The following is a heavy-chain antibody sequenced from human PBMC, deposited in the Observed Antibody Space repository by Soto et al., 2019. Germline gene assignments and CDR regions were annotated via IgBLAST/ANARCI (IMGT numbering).Heavy chain of an antibody. CDR1: GFAFSDYY. V-gene: IGHV3-11*01. CDR2: ITSSGGTV. CDR3: ASDNSGYTYAYGAYHS. Sequence: PGGSLRLSCAASGFAFSDYYMGWIRQALGKGLEWVSSITSSGGTVYYLDSVKGRFTISRDNARNSLYLHMTSLRAEDTAVYYCASDNSGYTYAYGAYHSCGQGTMVTVSS. J-gene: IGHJ3*02. D-gene: IGHD5-18*01.